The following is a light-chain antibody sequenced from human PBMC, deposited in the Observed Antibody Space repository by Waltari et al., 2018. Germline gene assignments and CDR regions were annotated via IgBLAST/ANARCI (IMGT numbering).Light chain of an antibody. J-gene: IGLJ1*01. CDR2: EVK. V-gene: IGLV2-8*01. Sequence: QSALTQPPSASGSPGQSVAISCTGTSTDLGRYDLVSWYQQHPGKAPKLIISEVKKRPSGVPDRFSGAKSGNTASLTVSGLQAEDEADYYCSAHGGSDRFYVFGTGTKVTVL. CDR3: SAHGGSDRFYV. CDR1: STDLGRYDL.